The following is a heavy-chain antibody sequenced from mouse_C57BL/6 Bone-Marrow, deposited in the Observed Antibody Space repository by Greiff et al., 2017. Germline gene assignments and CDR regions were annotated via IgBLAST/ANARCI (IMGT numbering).Heavy chain of an antibody. CDR3: TRDYYGRIWFAY. CDR1: GYTFTSYW. J-gene: IGHJ3*01. Sequence: VQLKQSGTVLARPGASVKMSCKTSGYTFTSYWMHWVKQRPGQGLEWIGAIYPGNSDTSYNQKFKGKAKLTAVTSASPAYMELSSLTNEDSAVYYCTRDYYGRIWFAYWGQGTLVTVSA. CDR2: IYPGNSDT. D-gene: IGHD1-1*01. V-gene: IGHV1-5*01.